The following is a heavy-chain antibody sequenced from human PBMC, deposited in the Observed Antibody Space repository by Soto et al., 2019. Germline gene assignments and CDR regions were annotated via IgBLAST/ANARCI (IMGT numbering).Heavy chain of an antibody. CDR2: IWYDGSNK. V-gene: IGHV3-33*01. D-gene: IGHD3-22*01. J-gene: IGHJ4*02. CDR1: GFTFSSYG. CDR3: ARVGDSSGYEADY. Sequence: QVQLVESGGGVVQPGRSLRLSCAASGFTFSSYGMHWVRQAPGKGLEWVAVIWYDGSNKYYADSVKGRFTISRDNSKNTLYLQMNSLGAEDTAVYYCARVGDSSGYEADYWGQGTLVTVSS.